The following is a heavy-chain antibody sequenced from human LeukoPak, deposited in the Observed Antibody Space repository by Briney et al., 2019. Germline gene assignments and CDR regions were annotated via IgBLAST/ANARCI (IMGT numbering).Heavy chain of an antibody. D-gene: IGHD3-3*01. Sequence: PSETLSLTCAVYGGSFSGYYWSWIRQPPGKGLEWIGEINHSGSTNYNPSLKSRVTISVDTSRNQSSLKLSSVTAADTAVYYCARGWNYYYYYMDVWGKGTTVTVSS. CDR3: ARGWNYYYYYMDV. V-gene: IGHV4-34*01. CDR1: GGSFSGYY. CDR2: INHSGST. J-gene: IGHJ6*03.